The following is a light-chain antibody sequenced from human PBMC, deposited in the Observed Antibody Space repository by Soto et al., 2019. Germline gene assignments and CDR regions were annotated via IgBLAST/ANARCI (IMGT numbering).Light chain of an antibody. CDR1: QDISNS. J-gene: IGKJ4*02. Sequence: DIQMTQSPSSLSASVGDRVTITCRASQDISNSLAWYQQKPGKVPKVLIYATSILQSGVPARFSVSGSGTDFTLTIGSLQPEDVATYYCPNYNSAPLTFGGGTKVEI. V-gene: IGKV1-27*01. CDR2: ATS. CDR3: PNYNSAPLT.